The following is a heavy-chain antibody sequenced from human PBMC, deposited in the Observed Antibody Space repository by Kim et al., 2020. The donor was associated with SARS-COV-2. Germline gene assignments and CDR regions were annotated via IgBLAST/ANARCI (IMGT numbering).Heavy chain of an antibody. CDR1: GFAFSTYN. Sequence: LSLTCAASGFAFSTYNMNWVRQAPGKGLEWVSSITTRSDYIYYADSVKGRFTISRDNAKNSLYLEMNSLKAEDTAVYYCARTGRVTTVTNDYWGQGTLVTVSS. CDR3: ARTGRVTTVTNDY. CDR2: ITTRSDYI. D-gene: IGHD4-17*01. J-gene: IGHJ4*02. V-gene: IGHV3-21*01.